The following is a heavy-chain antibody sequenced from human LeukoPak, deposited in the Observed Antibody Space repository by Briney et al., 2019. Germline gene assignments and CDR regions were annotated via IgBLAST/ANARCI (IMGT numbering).Heavy chain of an antibody. CDR2: IRYDGSNK. D-gene: IGHD3-9*01. Sequence: PGGSLRLSCAASGFTFSSYGMHWVRQAPGKGLEWVAFIRYDGSNKYYADSVKGRFTISRDNSKNTLYLQMNSLRAEDTAVYYCARGPVDHYYYYMDVWGKGTTVTVSS. CDR3: ARGPVDHYYYYMDV. J-gene: IGHJ6*03. V-gene: IGHV3-30*02. CDR1: GFTFSSYG.